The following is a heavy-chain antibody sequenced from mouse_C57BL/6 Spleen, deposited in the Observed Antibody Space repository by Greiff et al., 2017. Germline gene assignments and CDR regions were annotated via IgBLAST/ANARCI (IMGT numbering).Heavy chain of an antibody. V-gene: IGHV1-61*01. CDR1: GFTFTSYW. CDR3: ARGRGDYFDY. Sequence: QVQLKQPGAELVRPGSSVKLSCTASGFTFTSYWMDWVKQRPGQGLEWIGNIYPSDSETHYKQKFKDKATLTVDTSSSTAYMQLSSLTYEDAAVYCRARGRGDYFDYWGQGTTLTVSS. J-gene: IGHJ2*01. CDR2: IYPSDSET.